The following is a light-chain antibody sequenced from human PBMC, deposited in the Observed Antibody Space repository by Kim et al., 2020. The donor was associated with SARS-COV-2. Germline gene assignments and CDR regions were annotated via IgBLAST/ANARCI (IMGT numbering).Light chain of an antibody. J-gene: IGLJ3*02. Sequence: QSALTQPASVSGSPGQSITISCTGTRSDVGDHNYVCWYQQHPGKAPKLMIFDVSNRPSGVSNRFSGSKSGNTASLTISGLQAEDEADYFCSSYSTSSTLVFGGGTQLTVL. CDR3: SSYSTSSTLV. CDR2: DVS. V-gene: IGLV2-14*03. CDR1: RSDVGDHNY.